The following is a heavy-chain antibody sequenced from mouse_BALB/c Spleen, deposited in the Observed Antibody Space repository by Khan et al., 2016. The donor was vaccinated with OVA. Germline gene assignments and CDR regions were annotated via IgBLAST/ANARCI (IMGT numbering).Heavy chain of an antibody. Sequence: EVELVESGRGLVQPGGSRKLSCAASGFTFIDYGMAWVRQTPGKGPEWIAFISSVAYSHYNADTVTGRFTISQDNAKNTLKQTKITQRSDDTAMCYWARDAFAYWGQGTLVTVSA. CDR3: ARDAFAY. CDR1: GFTFIDYG. V-gene: IGHV5-15*02. CDR2: ISSVAYSH. J-gene: IGHJ3*01.